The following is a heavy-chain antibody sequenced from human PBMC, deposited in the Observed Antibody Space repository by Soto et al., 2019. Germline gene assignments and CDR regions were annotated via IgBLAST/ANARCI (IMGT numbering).Heavy chain of an antibody. CDR1: GYTFTSYY. Sequence: QVQLVQSGAEVKKPGASVKVSCKASGYTFTSYYMHWVRQAPGQGLEWMGIINPSGGSTSYAQKFQGRVTMTRDTSTSTVYMVLSSLRYDDTAVYLCARSYGDYNGGFDYWGLGSLVTVSS. CDR3: ARSYGDYNGGFDY. D-gene: IGHD4-17*01. J-gene: IGHJ4*02. CDR2: INPSGGST. V-gene: IGHV1-46*01.